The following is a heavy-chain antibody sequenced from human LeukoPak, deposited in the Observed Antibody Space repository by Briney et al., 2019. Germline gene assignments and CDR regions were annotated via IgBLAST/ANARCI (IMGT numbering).Heavy chain of an antibody. V-gene: IGHV3-21*01. CDR3: ARGAEYYYDSSGYFPFDY. CDR2: ITGSYSHI. D-gene: IGHD3-22*01. J-gene: IGHJ4*02. CDR1: GFTFSGYG. Sequence: PGGSLRLSCAASGFTFSGYGMHWVRQAPGKGPEWVSSITGSYSHIYYADSVKGRFTISRDNAKNSLYLQMNSLRAEDTAVYYCARGAEYYYDSSGYFPFDYWGQGTLVTVSS.